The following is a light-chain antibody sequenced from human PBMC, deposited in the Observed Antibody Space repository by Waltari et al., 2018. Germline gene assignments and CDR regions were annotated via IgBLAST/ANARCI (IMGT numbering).Light chain of an antibody. CDR2: DAS. V-gene: IGKV3-11*01. Sequence: EIVFTQFPAAVSLSPGESATFSCRASQSMDSFLDWYQQKPGQAPRHLIYDASNTATGIPAKFSGGESGTDFTLTISSLQPDDFATYYCQSYGSFSQTFGQGTRV. CDR3: QSYGSFSQT. J-gene: IGKJ1*01. CDR1: QSMDSF.